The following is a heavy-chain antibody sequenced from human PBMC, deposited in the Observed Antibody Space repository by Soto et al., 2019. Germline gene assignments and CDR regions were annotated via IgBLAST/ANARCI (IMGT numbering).Heavy chain of an antibody. V-gene: IGHV3-30-3*01. J-gene: IGHJ4*02. CDR1: VFAVSSDA. Sequence: VGSLRLSCAASVFAVSSDAMHWVRQAPGKGLEWVAVIPYDGSNKYYADSVKGRFTISRDNSKNTLYLQMNSLRAEDTAVYYCARVKLAGRGGFDYWGLGTLVTVSS. CDR2: IPYDGSNK. CDR3: ARVKLAGRGGFDY. D-gene: IGHD2-15*01.